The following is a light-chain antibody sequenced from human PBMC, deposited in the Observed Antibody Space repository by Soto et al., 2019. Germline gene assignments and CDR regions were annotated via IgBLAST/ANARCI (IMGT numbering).Light chain of an antibody. CDR1: QGINTF. CDR3: QQLNSYPIT. Sequence: IQLTQSPSSLSASVGDRVTITCRASQGINTFLAWYQQKAGKAPKLLIYAASTLQGGVPSRFSGSGSGTDFTLTISSLRSEDFATYYCQQLNSYPITFGQGTRLEIK. CDR2: AAS. J-gene: IGKJ5*01. V-gene: IGKV1-9*01.